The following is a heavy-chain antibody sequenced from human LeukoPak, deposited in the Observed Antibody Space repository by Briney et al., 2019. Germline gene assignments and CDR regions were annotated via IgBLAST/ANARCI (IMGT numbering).Heavy chain of an antibody. V-gene: IGHV4-59*08. CDR3: ARHVPNSGSYYPTDAFDI. D-gene: IGHD1-26*01. CDR1: GGSISSYY. Sequence: SETLSLTCTVSGGSISSYYWSWIRQPPGKGLEWIGYIYSGGSTNYNPSLKGRVTISVDTSKNQFSLKLSSVTAADTAVYYCARHVPNSGSYYPTDAFDIWGQGTMVTVSS. CDR2: IYSGGST. J-gene: IGHJ3*02.